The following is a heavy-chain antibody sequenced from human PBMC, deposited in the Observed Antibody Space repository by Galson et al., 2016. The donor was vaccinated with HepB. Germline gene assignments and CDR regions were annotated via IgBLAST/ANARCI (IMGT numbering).Heavy chain of an antibody. CDR2: INPRSSNT. V-gene: IGHV1-46*01. CDR3: AAALDDYYYGMDV. Sequence: SVKVSCKASGGTFSSYAISWVRQAPGQGLEWMGIINPRSSNTNYAQKFQGRVTMTRDTSTSTVYMQLSSLRSDDTAVYYCAAALDDYYYGMDVWGRGTTVTVSS. J-gene: IGHJ6*02. CDR1: GGTFSSYA. D-gene: IGHD6-13*01.